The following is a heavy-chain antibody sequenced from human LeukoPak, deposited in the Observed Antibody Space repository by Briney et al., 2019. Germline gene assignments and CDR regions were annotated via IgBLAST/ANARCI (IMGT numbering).Heavy chain of an antibody. Sequence: SETLSLTCAVYGGSFSGYYWSWIRQPPGKGLEWIGEINHSGSTNYNPSLKSRVTISIDTSKNQFSLKLSSVTAADTAVYYCARVLEGSSGQHWYFDLWGRGTLVTVSS. CDR2: INHSGST. V-gene: IGHV4-34*01. D-gene: IGHD6-19*01. CDR1: GGSFSGYY. J-gene: IGHJ2*01. CDR3: ARVLEGSSGQHWYFDL.